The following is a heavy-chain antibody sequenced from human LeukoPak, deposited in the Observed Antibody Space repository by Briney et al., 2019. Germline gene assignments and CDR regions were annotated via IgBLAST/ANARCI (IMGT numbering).Heavy chain of an antibody. V-gene: IGHV1-2*02. CDR1: GYIFNDYS. CDR3: ARDWSGVHCTDVSCQSFDY. CDR2: INPNNGVT. Sequence: GASVKVSCKAFGYIFNDYSMHWFRQAPGQGLEWIGWINPNNGVTKYAQTFQGRVTMTTDSSITTAYIELNRLTSDDTALYYCARDWSGVHCTDVSCQSFDYWGQGTLLTVSS. D-gene: IGHD1-1*01. J-gene: IGHJ4*02.